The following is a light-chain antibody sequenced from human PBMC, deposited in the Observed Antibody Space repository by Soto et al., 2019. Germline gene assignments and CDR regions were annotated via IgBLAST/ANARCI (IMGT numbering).Light chain of an antibody. CDR2: DAS. CDR3: LCYITYPWT. V-gene: IGKV1-5*01. CDR1: QSISSW. Sequence: DIQMTQSPSTLSASLGDRVTLTCRASQSISSWLAWYQQKPGKAPKLLIYDASSLESGVPSRFSGSGSGTEFSLTISSLQPEDFATYYCLCYITYPWTFGQGTKVDI. J-gene: IGKJ1*01.